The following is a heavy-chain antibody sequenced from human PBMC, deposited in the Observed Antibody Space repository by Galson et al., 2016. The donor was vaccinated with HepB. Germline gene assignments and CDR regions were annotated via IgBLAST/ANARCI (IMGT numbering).Heavy chain of an antibody. CDR1: GFTFHDYG. D-gene: IGHD6-13*01. J-gene: IGHJ4*02. CDR3: AKGSYSSSWYCYFDY. V-gene: IGHV3-20*04. Sequence: SLRLSCAASGFTFHDYGMTWVRQVPGKGLEWVSGLNWNGGRTGYADSVKGRFTISRDNAKKSLYLQMNSLRAEDTAVFYCAKGSYSSSWYCYFDYWGQGTLVTVSS. CDR2: LNWNGGRT.